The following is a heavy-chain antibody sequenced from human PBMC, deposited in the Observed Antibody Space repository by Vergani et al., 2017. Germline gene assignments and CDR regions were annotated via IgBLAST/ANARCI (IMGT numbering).Heavy chain of an antibody. CDR3: ARSIVSRNPPDYFDN. Sequence: QVQLQESGPGLVRPSETLSLTCTVSGGSLSGYYWNWIRQTPGEGLEWIGYVEDSGYFNYNPSLKTRVSMSSDTSNNLFSLMLSSVTVADTAVYYCARSIVSRNPPDYFDNWGQGTLGTVSS. J-gene: IGHJ4*02. CDR2: VEDSGYF. CDR1: GGSLSGYY. V-gene: IGHV4-59*01. D-gene: IGHD1-14*01.